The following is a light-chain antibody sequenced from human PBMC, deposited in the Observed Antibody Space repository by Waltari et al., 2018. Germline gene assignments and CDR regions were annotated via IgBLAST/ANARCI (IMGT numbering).Light chain of an antibody. Sequence: DIQMTQFPSSVSASVAARVTITCRSSQGISSWLAWYQQKPGKAPKLLIYASSSLQSGVPSRFSGSGSGTDFTLSINSLQPEDFATYYCQQSNSFPQTFGQGTKVEIK. J-gene: IGKJ1*01. V-gene: IGKV1-12*01. CDR1: QGISSW. CDR3: QQSNSFPQT. CDR2: ASS.